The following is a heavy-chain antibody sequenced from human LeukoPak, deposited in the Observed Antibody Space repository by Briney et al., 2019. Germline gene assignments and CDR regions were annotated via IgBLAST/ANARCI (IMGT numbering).Heavy chain of an antibody. Sequence: GRSLRLSCAASGFTCTSYALHWVRQAPGKGLEWVAVAWQHGTDTAYADSVKGRFTISRDNSKNTLFLQMDSLRAEDTAIYYCAREWSAFDFWGQGTMVTVSS. V-gene: IGHV3-33*01. CDR3: AREWSAFDF. J-gene: IGHJ3*01. CDR2: AWQHGTDT. CDR1: GFTCTSYA. D-gene: IGHD2-15*01.